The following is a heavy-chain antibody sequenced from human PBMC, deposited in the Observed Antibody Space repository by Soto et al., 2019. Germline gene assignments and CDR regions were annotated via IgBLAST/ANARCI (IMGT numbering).Heavy chain of an antibody. CDR1: GYGFTTYS. CDR3: ARGISGTYTALDF. CDR2: INPNGGAT. D-gene: IGHD1-26*01. Sequence: ASVKVSCKASGYGFTTYSLHWVRQAPGQGLEWLGMINPNGGATAYAQNFQGRVSMTTDMSTSTVFMDLSSLRFDDTAVYYCARGISGTYTALDFWGQGALVTVSS. V-gene: IGHV1-46*01. J-gene: IGHJ4*02.